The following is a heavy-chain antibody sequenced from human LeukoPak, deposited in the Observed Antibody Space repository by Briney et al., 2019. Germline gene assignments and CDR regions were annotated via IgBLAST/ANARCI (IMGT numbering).Heavy chain of an antibody. CDR2: IYYSGST. CDR3: ARGLDGSGSYYNDY. CDR1: GGSISSGDYY. D-gene: IGHD3-10*01. V-gene: IGHV4-30-4*01. Sequence: ASETLSLTCTVSGGSISSGDYYWSWIRQPPGKGLGGIGYIYYSGSTYYNPSLKSRVTISVDTSKNQFSLKLSSVTAADTAVYYCARGLDGSGSYYNDYWGQGTLVTVSS. J-gene: IGHJ4*02.